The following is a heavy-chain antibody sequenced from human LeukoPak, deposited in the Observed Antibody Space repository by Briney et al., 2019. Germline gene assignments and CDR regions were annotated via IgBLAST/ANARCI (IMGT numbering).Heavy chain of an antibody. CDR1: GFILSDYN. J-gene: IGHJ4*02. CDR3: TRDVSATARAYDY. V-gene: IGHV3-21*01. Sequence: PGGSLRHSCAASGFILSDYNMNWVRQAPGKGLEWVPFIAISGTYITYADSVKGRFTISRENAKNSLYLQMNSLRAEDTAVYYCTRDVSATARAYDYWGQGTLVTVSS. CDR2: IAISGTYI. D-gene: IGHD1-26*01.